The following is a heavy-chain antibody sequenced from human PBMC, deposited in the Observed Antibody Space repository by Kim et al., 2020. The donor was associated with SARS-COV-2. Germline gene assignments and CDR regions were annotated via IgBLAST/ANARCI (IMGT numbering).Heavy chain of an antibody. D-gene: IGHD6-13*01. CDR3: ASQPDSSRWYYYYYFLDG. V-gene: IGHV3-66*04. CDR1: GITVSSNY. Sequence: GGTLRLSCAASGITVSSNYMSWVRQAPGKGLEWVSVIYSGGSTYYADSVKGRFSMSRDHSKNMVFLQMNSLRPEDTAVYYCASQPDSSRWYYYYYFLDG. CDR2: IYSGGST. J-gene: IGHJ6*03.